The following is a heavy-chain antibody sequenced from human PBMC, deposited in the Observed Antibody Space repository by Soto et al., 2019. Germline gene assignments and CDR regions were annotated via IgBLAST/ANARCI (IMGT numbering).Heavy chain of an antibody. CDR1: RGSMWITNC. CDR3: ARGMYYYGSGSLYYFDY. V-gene: IGHV4-4*02. D-gene: IGHD3-10*01. Sequence: YAASRGSMWITNCGSSVRQHPGKGLEWIGEIYHSGSTNYNPSLKSRVTISVDKSKNQFSLKLSSVTAADTAVYYCARGMYYYGSGSLYYFDYWGQGTLVTVSS. J-gene: IGHJ4*02. CDR2: IYHSGST.